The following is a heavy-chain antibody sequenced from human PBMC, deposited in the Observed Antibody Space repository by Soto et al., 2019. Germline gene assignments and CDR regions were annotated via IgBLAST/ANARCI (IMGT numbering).Heavy chain of an antibody. CDR2: INPNSGGT. V-gene: IGHV1-2*04. CDR3: ARWGGGYSGYYPLSLDYGMDV. CDR1: GYTFTGYY. Sequence: ASVKVSCKASGYTFTGYYMHWVRQAPGQGLEWMGWINPNSGGTNYAQKFQGWVTMTRDTSISTAYMELSRLRSDDTAVYYCARWGGGYSGYYPLSLDYGMDVWGQGTTVTVSS. D-gene: IGHD5-12*01. J-gene: IGHJ6*02.